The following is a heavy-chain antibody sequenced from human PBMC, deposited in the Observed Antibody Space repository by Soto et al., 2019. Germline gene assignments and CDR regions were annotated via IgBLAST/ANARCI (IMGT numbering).Heavy chain of an antibody. J-gene: IGHJ4*02. CDR1: GYTFTSYG. CDR3: AIEAYCTNGVCYYFDY. D-gene: IGHD2-8*01. CDR2: INPNSGGT. V-gene: IGHV1-2*04. Sequence: ASVKVSCKASGYTFTSYGISWVRQAPGQGLEWMGWINPNSGGTNYAQKFQGWVTMTRDTSISTAYMELSRLRSDDTAVYYCAIEAYCTNGVCYYFDYWGQGTLVTVSS.